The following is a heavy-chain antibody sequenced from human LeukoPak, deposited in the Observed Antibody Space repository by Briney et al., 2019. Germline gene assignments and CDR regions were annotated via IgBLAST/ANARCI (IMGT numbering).Heavy chain of an antibody. CDR3: ASNPPRFLEWFVPYYMDV. CDR1: GGSISSYY. D-gene: IGHD3-3*01. Sequence: SETLSLTCTVSGGSISSYYWSWIRQPPGKGLEWIGYIYYSGSTNYNPSLKSRVTISVDTSKNQFSLKLSSVTAADTAVYYCASNPPRFLEWFVPYYMDVWGKGTTVTVSS. CDR2: IYYSGST. J-gene: IGHJ6*03. V-gene: IGHV4-59*01.